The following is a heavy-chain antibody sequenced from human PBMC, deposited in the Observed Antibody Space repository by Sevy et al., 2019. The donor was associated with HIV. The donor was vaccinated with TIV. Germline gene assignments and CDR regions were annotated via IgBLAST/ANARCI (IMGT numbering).Heavy chain of an antibody. Sequence: SETLSLTCTVSGGSISSDNFYWSWIRQPPGKGLEWIGYIYYSGSTYYNPSLRSRVTISVDTSKNQFSLKLSSVTAADTAVYYCARVRRWFLSLDIWGQGTMVTVSS. CDR3: ARVRRWFLSLDI. V-gene: IGHV4-30-4*01. CDR1: GGSISSDNFY. D-gene: IGHD2-15*01. J-gene: IGHJ3*02. CDR2: IYYSGST.